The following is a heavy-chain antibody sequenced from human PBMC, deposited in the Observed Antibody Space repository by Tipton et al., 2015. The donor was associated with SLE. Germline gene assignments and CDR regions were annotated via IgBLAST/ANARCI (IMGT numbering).Heavy chain of an antibody. CDR1: GFTFNSYS. J-gene: IGHJ3*02. CDR3: ARDRGGAFDI. V-gene: IGHV3-21*01. CDR2: ISSSSSYI. Sequence: GSLRLSCAASGFTFNSYSMNWVRQAPGKGLEWVSSISSSSSYIYYADSVKGRFTISRDNAKNSLYLQMNSLRAEDTAVYYCARDRGGAFDIWGQGTMVTVSS. D-gene: IGHD3-10*01.